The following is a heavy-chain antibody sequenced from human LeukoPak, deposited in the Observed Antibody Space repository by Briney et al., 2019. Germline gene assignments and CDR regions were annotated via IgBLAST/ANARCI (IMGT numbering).Heavy chain of an antibody. V-gene: IGHV3-23*01. J-gene: IGHJ6*03. CDR1: GFTFSSYA. CDR2: ISGSGGST. D-gene: IGHD5-24*01. CDR3: AKHERWLQFYYYYYYMDV. Sequence: PGGSLGLSCAASGFTFSSYAMSWVLQAPGKGLEWVSAISGSGGSTYYADSVKGRFTISRDNSKNTLYLQMNSLRAEDTAVYYCAKHERWLQFYYYYYYMDVWGKGTTVTVSS.